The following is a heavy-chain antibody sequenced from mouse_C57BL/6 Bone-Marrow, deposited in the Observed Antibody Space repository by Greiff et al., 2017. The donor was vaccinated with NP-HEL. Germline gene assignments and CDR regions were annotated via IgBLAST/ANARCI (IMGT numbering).Heavy chain of an antibody. J-gene: IGHJ1*03. Sequence: EVMLVESEGGLVQPGSSMKLSCTASGFTFSDYYMAWVRQVPEKGLEWVANINYDGSSTYYLDSLKSRFIISSDNANNILYLQMSILKSEYTATYYCARARGGYYGWYFDGWGTGTTVTVSS. CDR3: ARARGGYYGWYFDG. CDR1: GFTFSDYY. V-gene: IGHV5-16*01. CDR2: INYDGSST. D-gene: IGHD2-3*01.